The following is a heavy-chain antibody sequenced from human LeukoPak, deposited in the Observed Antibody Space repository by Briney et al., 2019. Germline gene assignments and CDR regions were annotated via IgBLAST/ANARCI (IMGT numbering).Heavy chain of an antibody. V-gene: IGHV1-18*01. J-gene: IGHJ3*02. CDR2: ISAYNGNT. D-gene: IGHD1-26*01. CDR3: ARPIVGAAYDAFDI. CDR1: GYTFTSYG. Sequence: ASVKVSCKASGYTFTSYGISWVRQAPGQGLEWIGWISAYNGNTNYAQKLQGRITLTTDTSTSTAYMELRSLRSDDTAVYYCARPIVGAAYDAFDIWGQGTMVTVSS.